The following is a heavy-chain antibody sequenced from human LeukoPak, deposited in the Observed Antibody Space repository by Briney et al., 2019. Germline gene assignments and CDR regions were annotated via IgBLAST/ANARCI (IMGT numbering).Heavy chain of an antibody. Sequence: PGGSLRLSCAASGFTFSSYGMHWVRQAPGKGLEWVAFIRYDGSNKYYADSVKGRFTISRDNSKNTLYLQMNSLRAEDTAVYYCAKDKEGNVYYDILTGYSHFDYWGQGTLVTVSS. D-gene: IGHD3-9*01. CDR1: GFTFSSYG. V-gene: IGHV3-30*02. J-gene: IGHJ4*02. CDR2: IRYDGSNK. CDR3: AKDKEGNVYYDILTGYSHFDY.